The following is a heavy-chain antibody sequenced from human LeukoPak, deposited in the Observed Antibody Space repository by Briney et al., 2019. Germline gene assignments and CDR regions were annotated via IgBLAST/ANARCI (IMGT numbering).Heavy chain of an antibody. J-gene: IGHJ4*02. V-gene: IGHV5-51*01. CDR3: ARQTAMGRSGDY. CDR2: IDPSDSET. Sequence: GESLKISCMASGYSFTSYWSGWVRQMPGKGLEWMGIIDPSDSETRCTPSFQGQVTISVDKSLTTADLQWNSLKASDTAMYYCARQTAMGRSGDYWGQGTLVTVSS. CDR1: GYSFTSYW. D-gene: IGHD5-18*01.